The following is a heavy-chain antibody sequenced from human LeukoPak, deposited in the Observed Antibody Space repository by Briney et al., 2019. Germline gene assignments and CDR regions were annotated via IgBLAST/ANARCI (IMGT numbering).Heavy chain of an antibody. V-gene: IGHV3-48*03. J-gene: IGHJ4*02. CDR2: ISSSGSTI. CDR1: GFTFSSYE. Sequence: GSLRLSCAASGFTFSSYEMNWVRQAPGKGVEWVSYISSSGSTIYYADSVKGRFTISRDNAKNSLYLQMNSLRAEDTAVYYCARGSGIAAAGEENFDYWGQGTLVTVSS. D-gene: IGHD6-13*01. CDR3: ARGSGIAAAGEENFDY.